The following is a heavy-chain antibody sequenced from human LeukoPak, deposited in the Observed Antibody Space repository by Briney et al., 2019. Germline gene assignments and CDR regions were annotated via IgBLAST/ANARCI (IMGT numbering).Heavy chain of an antibody. V-gene: IGHV4-34*01. J-gene: IGHJ5*02. CDR1: GRSFSGYY. CDR2: INHSGST. Sequence: SETLSLTCAVYGRSFSGYYWSWIRQPPGKGLEWIGEINHSGSTNYNPSLKSRVTISVDTSKNQFSLKLSSVTAADTAVYYCGGWLYEITGNWFDPWGQGTLVTVSS. D-gene: IGHD6-19*01. CDR3: GGWLYEITGNWFDP.